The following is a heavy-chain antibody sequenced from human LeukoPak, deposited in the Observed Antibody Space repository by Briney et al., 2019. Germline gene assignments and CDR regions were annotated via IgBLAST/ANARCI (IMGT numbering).Heavy chain of an antibody. V-gene: IGHV4-59*01. Sequence: SETLSLTCTVSGGSISSYYWSWIRQPPGKGLEWIGYIYYSGSTNYNPSLKSRVTISVDTSKNQFSLKLSSVTAADTAVYYCARGVRQQLGLENWFDPWGQGTLVTVSS. CDR1: GGSISSYY. CDR3: ARGVRQQLGLENWFDP. CDR2: IYYSGST. D-gene: IGHD6-13*01. J-gene: IGHJ5*02.